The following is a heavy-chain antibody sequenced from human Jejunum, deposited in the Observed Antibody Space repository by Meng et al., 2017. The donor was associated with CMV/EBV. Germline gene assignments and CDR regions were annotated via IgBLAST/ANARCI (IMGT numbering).Heavy chain of an antibody. D-gene: IGHD6-6*01. CDR2: IRYDGSNK. J-gene: IGHJ4*02. V-gene: IGHV3-30*02. Sequence: QVQMVEXGXGVVQPGGSLRLSXASSGFPFSTYGMHWVRQAPGKGLEWVAFIRYDGSNKYYADSVKGRFTISRDNSQNTLYLQMNSLRVEDTAVYYCATQASSSFSYYFDYWGQGTLVTVSS. CDR1: GFPFSTYG. CDR3: ATQASSSFSYYFDY.